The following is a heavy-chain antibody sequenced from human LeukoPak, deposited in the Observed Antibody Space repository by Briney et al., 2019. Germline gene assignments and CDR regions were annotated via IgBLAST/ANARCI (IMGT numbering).Heavy chain of an antibody. D-gene: IGHD3-22*01. Sequence: PGGSLRLSCAAAGFTVSTSAMSWVRQAPGKGLEWVSGISGSGGGTYYADSVKGRFSISRDNSKNTLYLQMNSLRAEDTAIYYCAKASAMIVVVSKHFDYWGQGTLVTVSS. CDR2: ISGSGGGT. CDR1: GFTVSTSA. J-gene: IGHJ4*02. V-gene: IGHV3-23*01. CDR3: AKASAMIVVVSKHFDY.